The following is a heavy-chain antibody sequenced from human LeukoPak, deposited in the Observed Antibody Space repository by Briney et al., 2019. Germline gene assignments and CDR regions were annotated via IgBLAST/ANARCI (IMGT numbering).Heavy chain of an antibody. V-gene: IGHV3-48*03. J-gene: IGHJ4*02. CDR2: ISSSGSTI. Sequence: PGGSLRLSCAASGFTFSSYEMNWVRQAPGKGLEWVSYISSSGSTIYYADSVKGRFTISRDNAKNSLYLQMNSLRVEDTAVYYCARDRGAGYFDYWGQVTLVTVSS. CDR3: ARDRGAGYFDY. CDR1: GFTFSSYE. D-gene: IGHD1-26*01.